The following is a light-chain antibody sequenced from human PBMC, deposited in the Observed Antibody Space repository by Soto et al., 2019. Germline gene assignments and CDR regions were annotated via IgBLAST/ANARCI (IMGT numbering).Light chain of an antibody. CDR1: QSVGASY. J-gene: IGKJ1*01. CDR2: GAS. CDR3: QQYGSSSWT. Sequence: EIVLTQSPATLSVSPVERATLSCRASQSVGASYLAWYQQKPGQAPRLLINGASSRATGIPDRFSGSGSGTDFTLTISRLEPEDFAVYYCQQYGSSSWTFGQGTKVDIK. V-gene: IGKV3-20*01.